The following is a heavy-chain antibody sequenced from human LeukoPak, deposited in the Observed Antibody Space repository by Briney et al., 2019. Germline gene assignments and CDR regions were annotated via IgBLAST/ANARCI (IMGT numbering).Heavy chain of an antibody. CDR3: ATDRSLFGRTFDY. Sequence: SETLSLTCAVYGGSFSGYYWSWIRQPPWKGLEWIGEINHSGSTNYNPSLKSRVTISVDTSKNQFSLKLSSVTAADTAVYYCATDRSLFGRTFDYWGQGTLVTVSS. CDR2: INHSGST. J-gene: IGHJ4*02. V-gene: IGHV4-34*01. CDR1: GGSFSGYY. D-gene: IGHD3/OR15-3a*01.